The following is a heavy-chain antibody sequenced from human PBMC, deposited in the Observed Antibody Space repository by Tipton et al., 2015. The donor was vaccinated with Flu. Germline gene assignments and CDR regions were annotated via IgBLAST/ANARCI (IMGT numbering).Heavy chain of an antibody. CDR2: IYDSGIT. CDR1: GGSISSEDYY. D-gene: IGHD5-12*01. V-gene: IGHV4-31*03. Sequence: TLSLTCTVSGGSISSEDYYWSWIRQHPGKGLEWIGYIYDSGITYYNPYLSSRVVISIDTSKNQFYLRLSSVTAADTAVYYCARGATRRPFSGYDYTGYWGQGTLVTVSS. J-gene: IGHJ4*02. CDR3: ARGATRRPFSGYDYTGY.